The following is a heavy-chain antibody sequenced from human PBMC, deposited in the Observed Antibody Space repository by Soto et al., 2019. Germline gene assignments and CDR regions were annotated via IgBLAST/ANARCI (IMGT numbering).Heavy chain of an antibody. J-gene: IGHJ5*02. CDR1: GYTFTSYG. D-gene: IGHD2-15*01. V-gene: IGHV1-18*01. Sequence: QVQLVQSGAEVKKPGASVKVSCKASGYTFTSYGISWVRQAPGQGLEWMGWISAYNGNTNYAQKLQGRVTMTTDTSPSTAYMELRSLRSDDTAVYYCARDRRCSGGSCYSEWFDPWGQGTLVTVSS. CDR3: ARDRRCSGGSCYSEWFDP. CDR2: ISAYNGNT.